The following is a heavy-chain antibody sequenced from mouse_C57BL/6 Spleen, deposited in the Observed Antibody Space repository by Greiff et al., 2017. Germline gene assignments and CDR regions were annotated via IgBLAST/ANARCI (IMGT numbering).Heavy chain of an antibody. CDR1: GYTFTSYW. CDR2: IYPGNSDT. Sequence: EVQLVESGTVLARPGASVKMSCKTSGYTFTSYWMHWVKQRPGQGLEWIGAIYPGNSDTSYNQKFKGKAKLTAVTSASTAYMELSSLTNEDSAVYYCTTLITTVVATRGFDYWGQGTTLTVSS. D-gene: IGHD1-1*01. J-gene: IGHJ2*01. V-gene: IGHV1-5*01. CDR3: TTLITTVVATRGFDY.